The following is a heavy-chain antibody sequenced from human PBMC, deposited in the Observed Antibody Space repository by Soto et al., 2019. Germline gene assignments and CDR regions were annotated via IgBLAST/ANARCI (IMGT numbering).Heavy chain of an antibody. V-gene: IGHV3-23*01. Sequence: DEQLLESGGGLVQPGGSLRLSCAASGITFSSYSMSWVRQSPGKGLEWVSSISSSGDVTYDADSVKGRFTISRDNSKNWLYLQMNSLRAEDTAIYYCAKNGGFSGSYHFISWGQGTLVTVSS. CDR1: GITFSSYS. CDR3: AKNGGFSGSYHFIS. J-gene: IGHJ4*02. D-gene: IGHD1-26*01. CDR2: ISSSGDVT.